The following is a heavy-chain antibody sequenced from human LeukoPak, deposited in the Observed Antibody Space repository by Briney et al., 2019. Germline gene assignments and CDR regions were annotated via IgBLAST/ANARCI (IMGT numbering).Heavy chain of an antibody. CDR1: GGTFSSYA. J-gene: IGHJ4*02. CDR2: IYPRDGST. V-gene: IGHV1-46*01. CDR3: ARDQEAFDY. Sequence: ASVTVSCTASGGTFSSYAIGWVRQAPGQGLEWMGMIYPRDGSTSYAQKFQGRVTVTRDTSTSTVHMELSGLRSEDTAVYYCARDQEAFDYWGQGTLVTVSS.